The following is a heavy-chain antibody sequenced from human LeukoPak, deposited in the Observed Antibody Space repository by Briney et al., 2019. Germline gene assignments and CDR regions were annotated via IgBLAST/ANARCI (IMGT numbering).Heavy chain of an antibody. Sequence: SETLSLTCTVSGGSISSGSYYWSWIRQPAGKGLEWIGRIYTSGSTNYNPSLKSRVTISVDTSKNQFSLKLGSVTAADTAVYYCARTTEGGYTYDYFYYYYMDVWGKGTTVTISS. CDR1: GGSISSGSYY. V-gene: IGHV4-61*02. J-gene: IGHJ6*03. CDR2: IYTSGST. CDR3: ARTTEGGYTYDYFYYYYMDV. D-gene: IGHD5-18*01.